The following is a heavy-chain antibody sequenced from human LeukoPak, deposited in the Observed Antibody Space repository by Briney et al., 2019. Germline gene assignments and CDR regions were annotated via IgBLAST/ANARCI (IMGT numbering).Heavy chain of an antibody. J-gene: IGHJ4*02. CDR1: GFTFSSYA. D-gene: IGHD6-13*01. CDR2: ISGSGGST. V-gene: IGHV3-23*01. Sequence: GGSLRLSCAASGFTFSSYAMSWVRQAPGKGLEWVSAISGSGGSTYYADSVKGRFTISRDNSKNTLYLQMNSLRAEDTAVYYCAKVIGIAAAGIPYFDYWGQGTLVTVSS. CDR3: AKVIGIAAAGIPYFDY.